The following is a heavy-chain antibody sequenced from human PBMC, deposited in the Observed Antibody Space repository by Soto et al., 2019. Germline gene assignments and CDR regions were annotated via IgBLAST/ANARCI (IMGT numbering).Heavy chain of an antibody. CDR2: ISYDGSNK. V-gene: IGHV3-30-3*01. CDR1: GFTFSSYA. CDR3: ARDHVDTAMASSNPAGTVDP. Sequence: GGSLRLSCAASGFTFSSYAMHWVRQAPGKGLEWVAVISYDGSNKYYADSVKGRFTISRDNSKNTLYLQMNSLRAEDTAVYYCARDHVDTAMASSNPAGTVDPWGQGTLVTVSS. J-gene: IGHJ5*02. D-gene: IGHD5-18*01.